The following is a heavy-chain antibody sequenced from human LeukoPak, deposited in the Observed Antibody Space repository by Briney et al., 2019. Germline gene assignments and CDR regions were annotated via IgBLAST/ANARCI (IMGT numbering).Heavy chain of an antibody. D-gene: IGHD2-15*01. J-gene: IGHJ4*02. Sequence: GGSLRLSCAASGFTFSSYGMSWVRQAPGKGLEWVSAISGSGGSTYYADSVKGRFTISRDNSKNTLYLQMNSLRAEDTAVYYCATDIVVVVAAQIDYWGQGTLVTVSS. V-gene: IGHV3-23*01. CDR2: ISGSGGST. CDR3: ATDIVVVVAAQIDY. CDR1: GFTFSSYG.